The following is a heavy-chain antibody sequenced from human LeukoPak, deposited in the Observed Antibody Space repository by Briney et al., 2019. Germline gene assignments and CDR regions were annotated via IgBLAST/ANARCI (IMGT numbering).Heavy chain of an antibody. CDR3: SRGNGWLSVY. V-gene: IGHV3-49*03. J-gene: IGHJ4*02. D-gene: IGHD6-19*01. CDR2: ISGGTT. CDR1: GFTFGDYL. Sequence: GGSLRLSCTASGFTFGDYLMSWFRQAPGKGLEWVGFISGGTTEYAASVKLRFTISRADSTSIAYLQMNSLAPKATAVYYCSRGNGWLSVYWGQGTPVAVSS.